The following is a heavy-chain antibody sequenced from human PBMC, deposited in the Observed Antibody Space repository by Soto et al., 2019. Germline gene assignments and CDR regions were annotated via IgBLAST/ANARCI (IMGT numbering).Heavy chain of an antibody. J-gene: IGHJ4*02. CDR2: ISYDGSNT. CDR1: GFTFSSYG. Sequence: QVQLVESGGGVVQPGRSLRLSCAASGFTFSSYGMHWVRQAPGKGLEWVAVISYDGSNTYYADSVKGRFTISRDNSKNTLYLQMNSLRAEDTAVYYCAKEEVGNYDFWSGYPWSDYWGQGTLVTVSS. CDR3: AKEEVGNYDFWSGYPWSDY. D-gene: IGHD3-3*01. V-gene: IGHV3-30*18.